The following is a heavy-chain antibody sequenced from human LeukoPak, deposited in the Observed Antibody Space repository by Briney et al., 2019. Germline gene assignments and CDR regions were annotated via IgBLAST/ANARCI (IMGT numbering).Heavy chain of an antibody. CDR1: GGSISSSSYY. Sequence: SETLSLTCTVSGGSISSSSYYWGWIRQPPGKGLEWIGSIYYSGSTYYNPSLKSRDTISVDTSKNQFSLKLSSVTAADTAVYYCARTYYVWGSYRYTYFDYWGQGTLVTVSS. CDR2: IYYSGST. V-gene: IGHV4-39*01. CDR3: ARTYYVWGSYRYTYFDY. D-gene: IGHD3-16*02. J-gene: IGHJ4*02.